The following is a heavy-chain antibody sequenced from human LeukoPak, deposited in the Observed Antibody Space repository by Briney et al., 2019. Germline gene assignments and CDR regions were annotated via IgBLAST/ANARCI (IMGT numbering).Heavy chain of an antibody. D-gene: IGHD4-17*01. CDR2: ISTSSSYI. J-gene: IGHJ5*02. Sequence: GGSLRLSCAASGFTFSSYSMNWVRQAPGKGLEWVSSISTSSSYIYYADSVKGQFTSSRDNAKKSLYLQMNSLRAEDTAVYYCARDSATVTSTSSWFDPWGLGTLVTVSS. CDR1: GFTFSSYS. V-gene: IGHV3-21*01. CDR3: ARDSATVTSTSSWFDP.